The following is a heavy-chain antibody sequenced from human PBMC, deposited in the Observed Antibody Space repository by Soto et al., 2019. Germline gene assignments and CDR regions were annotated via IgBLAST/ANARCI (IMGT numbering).Heavy chain of an antibody. V-gene: IGHV2-5*02. CDR1: GFSLTSPGVG. CDR3: AHWHTSNGLDV. D-gene: IGHD3-3*02. CDR2: IYWDDDK. Sequence: QITLMESGPTLVKPTQTLTLTCTFSGFSLTSPGVGVGWIRQPPGKALQCLGIIYWDDDKRYNPSLKTRLTITKHTLTNQLVLTVTNTAPVDAATYSCAHWHTSNGLDVWGQGPTVTVS. J-gene: IGHJ6*02.